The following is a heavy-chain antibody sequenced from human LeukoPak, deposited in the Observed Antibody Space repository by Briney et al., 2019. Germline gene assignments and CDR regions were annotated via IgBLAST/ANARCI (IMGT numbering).Heavy chain of an antibody. J-gene: IGHJ4*02. CDR2: INPSGGNS. CDR1: GYSFTNNY. D-gene: IGHD3-9*01. Sequence: GASVKVSCKTSGYSFTNNYMHWVRQAPGQGLEWMGIINPSGGNSNYAQKFQGRVTMTRDTSTSTVYMELSSLTFEDTAVYYCARDQGLTGYFDYWGQGTLVTVS. CDR3: ARDQGLTGYFDY. V-gene: IGHV1-46*01.